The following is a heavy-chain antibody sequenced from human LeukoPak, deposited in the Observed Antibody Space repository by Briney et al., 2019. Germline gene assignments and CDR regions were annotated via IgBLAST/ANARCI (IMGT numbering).Heavy chain of an antibody. V-gene: IGHV4-34*01. CDR3: ARGLPVLTYFDY. CDR2: INHSGST. CDR1: XY. Sequence: XYWSWIXQPPGKGLEWIGEINHSGSTNYNPSLKSRVTISVDTSKNEFSLKLSSVTAADTAVYYCARGLPVLTYFDYWGQGTLVTVSS. D-gene: IGHD1-1*01. J-gene: IGHJ4*02.